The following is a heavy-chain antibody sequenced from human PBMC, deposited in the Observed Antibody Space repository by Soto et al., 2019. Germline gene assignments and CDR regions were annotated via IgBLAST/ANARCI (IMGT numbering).Heavy chain of an antibody. J-gene: IGHJ4*02. CDR2: ISGGGDTP. D-gene: IGHD3-10*01. CDR1: GFTFNNYA. Sequence: EVQLLESGGGLVQPGGSLRLSCAASGFTFNNYAMSWVRQAPGKGLEWVSAISGGGDTPSYADSVKGLFTVSRDGSKNGLYLQMSSLRAEDTALYYCAKGRGGSGSLTPRVDFCGQGTLVTVSS. V-gene: IGHV3-23*01. CDR3: AKGRGGSGSLTPRVDF.